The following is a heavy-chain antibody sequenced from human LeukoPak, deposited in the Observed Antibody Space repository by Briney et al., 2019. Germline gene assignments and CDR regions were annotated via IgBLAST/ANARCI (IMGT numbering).Heavy chain of an antibody. CDR2: INPNSGGT. CDR3: ATPPGKVDY. J-gene: IGHJ4*02. D-gene: IGHD4-23*01. V-gene: IGHV1-2*02. CDR1: GFTFTGFH. Sequence: ASVKVSCKTSGFTFTGFHMHWVRQAPGQGLEWMGWINPNSGGTTYAQKFQGRVNMTRDTSISAVYMELSRLTSDDTAVYYCATPPGKVDYWGRGTLVTVSS.